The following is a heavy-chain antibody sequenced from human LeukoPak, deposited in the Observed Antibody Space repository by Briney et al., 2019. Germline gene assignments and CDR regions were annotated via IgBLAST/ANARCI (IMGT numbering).Heavy chain of an antibody. D-gene: IGHD5-18*01. V-gene: IGHV3-15*01. Sequence: GGSLRLSCAASGFTFSNAWMSWVRQAPGKGLEWVGRIKSKTDGGTTDYAAPVKGRFTISRDDSKNTLYLQMNSLKTEDTAVYYCTTDLGGRGYSYGYDYWGQGTLVTVSS. J-gene: IGHJ4*02. CDR2: IKSKTDGGTT. CDR1: GFTFSNAW. CDR3: TTDLGGRGYSYGYDY.